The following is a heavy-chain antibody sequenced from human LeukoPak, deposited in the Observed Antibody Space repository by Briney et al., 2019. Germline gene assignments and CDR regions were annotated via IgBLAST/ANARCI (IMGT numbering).Heavy chain of an antibody. D-gene: IGHD6-19*01. CDR3: ASTHQGIAVAGSPEGYWCFDL. CDR1: GYTFTSYG. Sequence: GASVKVSCKASGYTFTSYGISWVRQAPGQGLEWMGWISAYNGNTNYAQKLQGRVTMTTDTSTSTAYMELRSLRSDDTAVYYCASTHQGIAVAGSPEGYWCFDLWGRGTLVTVSS. CDR2: ISAYNGNT. V-gene: IGHV1-18*01. J-gene: IGHJ2*01.